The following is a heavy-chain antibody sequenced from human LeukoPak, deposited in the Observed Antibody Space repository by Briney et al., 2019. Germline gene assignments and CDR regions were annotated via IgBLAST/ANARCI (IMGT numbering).Heavy chain of an antibody. CDR1: GGTFSSYA. J-gene: IGHJ4*02. V-gene: IGHV1-69*01. CDR3: ARDTVTSFYFDY. CDR2: IIPIFGTA. Sequence: SVKVSCKASGGTFSSYAISWVRQAPGQGLEWMGGIIPIFGTANYAQKFQGRVTITADESTSTAYMELSSLGSEDTAVYYCARDTVTSFYFDYWGQGTLVTVSS. D-gene: IGHD4-11*01.